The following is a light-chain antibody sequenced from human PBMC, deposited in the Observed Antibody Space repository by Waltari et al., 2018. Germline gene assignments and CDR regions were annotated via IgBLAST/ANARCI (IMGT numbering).Light chain of an antibody. CDR1: QGVGRS. Sequence: EIVLTQSPGTLSLSPGERATLSCWASQGVGRSLAWYQQKRGQAPRLLIYGASTGATGVPDRFSGIGSGTDFSLTISRLEPEDFAVYYCQHYVRLPVTFGQGTKVEI. J-gene: IGKJ1*01. CDR3: QHYVRLPVT. CDR2: GAS. V-gene: IGKV3-20*01.